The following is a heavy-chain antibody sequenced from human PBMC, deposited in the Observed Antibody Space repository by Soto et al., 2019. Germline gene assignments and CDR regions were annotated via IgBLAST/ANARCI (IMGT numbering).Heavy chain of an antibody. V-gene: IGHV4-59*01. CDR2: IYYSGST. CDR3: ARAVVGATGLWFDY. CDR1: GGSISSYY. J-gene: IGHJ4*02. Sequence: SETLSLTCTVSGGSISSYYWSWIRQPPGKGLEWIGYIYYSGSTNYNPSLKSRVTISVDTSKNQFSLKLSSVTAADTAVYYCARAVVGATGLWFDYWGQGTLVTVSS. D-gene: IGHD1-26*01.